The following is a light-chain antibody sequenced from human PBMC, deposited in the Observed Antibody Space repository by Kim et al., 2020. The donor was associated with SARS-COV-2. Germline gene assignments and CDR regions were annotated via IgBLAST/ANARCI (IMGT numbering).Light chain of an antibody. V-gene: IGKV3D-20*01. CDR3: QHYGSVVS. J-gene: IGKJ4*01. CDR1: QSISSSY. Sequence: LSPGERATLSCGASQSISSSYLAWYQQKRDLAPRLLIHDASTRAAGLPNRFSGSGSGADFTLSISRLEPEDFAVYYCQHYGSVVSFGGGTKVDIK. CDR2: DAS.